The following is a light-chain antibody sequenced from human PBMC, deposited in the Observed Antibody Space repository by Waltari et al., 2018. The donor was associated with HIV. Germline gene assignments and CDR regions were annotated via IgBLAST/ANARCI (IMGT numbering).Light chain of an antibody. CDR1: TSHIWNDY. CDR3: GTWDRSLSAAV. V-gene: IGLV1-51*01. CDR2: DNN. J-gene: IGLJ3*02. Sequence: QSVLTQPPSVSAAPGPKATISCSGSTSHIWNDYVSWYQHVPGAAPRLLIYDNNKRPSGIPDRFSGSRSGTSATLGITGLQTGDEAHYYCGTWDRSLSAAVFGGGTKLTVL.